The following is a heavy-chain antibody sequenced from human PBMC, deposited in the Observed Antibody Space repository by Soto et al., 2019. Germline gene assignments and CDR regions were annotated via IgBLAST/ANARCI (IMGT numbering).Heavy chain of an antibody. CDR1: GFTFSTYW. CDR2: LDQDGSER. Sequence: EVQLVESGGGLVQPGGPLRLSCAASGFTFSTYWMTWVRWPPGKGLEWVANLDQDGSERYYVDSVRGRFTISRDNAKNSLYLQMNSLRAEDTAVYYCVCGGNFFVYWGQGTLVTVSP. CDR3: VCGGNFFVY. D-gene: IGHD3-16*01. V-gene: IGHV3-7*01. J-gene: IGHJ4*02.